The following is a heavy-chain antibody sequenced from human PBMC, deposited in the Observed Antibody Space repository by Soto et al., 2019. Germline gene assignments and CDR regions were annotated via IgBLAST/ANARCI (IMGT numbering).Heavy chain of an antibody. CDR2: INPGGGMT. J-gene: IGHJ1*01. CDR3: ARGEDAEYFQW. Sequence: QVQLVQSGAEVKKPGASVQVSCKASGYTFTRYYIHWVRQAPGQGLEGMGIINPGGGMTTYAQKFAGRVTMTSDTSASIVYMELSSLRSEDTAVYYCARGEDAEYFQWWGQGTLVTVSS. CDR1: GYTFTRYY. V-gene: IGHV1-46*01.